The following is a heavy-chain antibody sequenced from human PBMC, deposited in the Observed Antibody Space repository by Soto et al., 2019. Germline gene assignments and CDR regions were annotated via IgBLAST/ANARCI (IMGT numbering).Heavy chain of an antibody. CDR1: GYTLTELS. J-gene: IGHJ4*02. CDR2: FDPEDGET. Sequence: GASVKVSCKVSGYTLTELSMHWVRQAPGKGLEWMGGFDPEDGETIYAQKFQGRVTMTEDTSTDTAYMELSSLRSEDTAVYYCATDPRYFDWILFYYWGQGTLVTVSS. V-gene: IGHV1-24*01. CDR3: ATDPRYFDWILFYY. D-gene: IGHD3-9*01.